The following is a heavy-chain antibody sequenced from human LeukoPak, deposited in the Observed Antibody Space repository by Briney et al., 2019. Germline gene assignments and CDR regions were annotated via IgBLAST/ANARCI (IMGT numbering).Heavy chain of an antibody. Sequence: GGSLRLSCEASGFTFRSYAMTWVRQAPGKGLEWVAFTRYDGTNKYYADSVKGRFTISRDNSKNTLYLQMNSLRAEDTAVYYCAKDPRSLSGSPYYFDYWGQGTLVTVSS. CDR1: GFTFRSYA. CDR3: AKDPRSLSGSPYYFDY. J-gene: IGHJ4*02. CDR2: TRYDGTNK. D-gene: IGHD1-26*01. V-gene: IGHV3-30*02.